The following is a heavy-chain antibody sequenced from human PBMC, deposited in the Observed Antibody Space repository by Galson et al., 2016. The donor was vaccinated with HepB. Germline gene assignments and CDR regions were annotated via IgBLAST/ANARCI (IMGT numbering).Heavy chain of an antibody. CDR3: ANHRG. V-gene: IGHV3-7*03. Sequence: SLRLSCAGSGFTFSSNWMHWVRQAPGKGLEWVANINQGGGEKYYVDSVKGRFTISRDNSKNSLYLQMNSLRAEDTAVYYCANHRGWGQGTLVTVSS. J-gene: IGHJ4*02. CDR2: INQGGGEK. CDR1: GFTFSSNW. D-gene: IGHD1-14*01.